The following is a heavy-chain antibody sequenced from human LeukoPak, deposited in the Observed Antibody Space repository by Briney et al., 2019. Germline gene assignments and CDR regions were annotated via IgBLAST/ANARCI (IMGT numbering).Heavy chain of an antibody. CDR3: ARANIVVVPAAPDFDY. CDR2: IYYSGST. CDR1: GGSLSSGGYY. J-gene: IGHJ4*02. D-gene: IGHD2-2*01. Sequence: SETLSLTYTVSGGSLSSGGYYWSWIRQHPGTGLEWIGYIYYSGSTYYNPSLKSRVTISVDTSKNQFSLKLSSVTAADTAVYYCARANIVVVPAAPDFDYWGQGTLVTVSS. V-gene: IGHV4-31*03.